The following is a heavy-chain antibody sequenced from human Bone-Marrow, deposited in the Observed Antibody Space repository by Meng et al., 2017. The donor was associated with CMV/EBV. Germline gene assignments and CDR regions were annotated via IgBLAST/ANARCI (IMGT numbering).Heavy chain of an antibody. D-gene: IGHD3-3*01. V-gene: IGHV1-2*02. Sequence: ASVKVSCKASGYTFTGYYMHWVRQAPGQGLEWMGWINPNSGGTNYAQKFQGRVTMTRDTSISTAYMELSRLRSDDTAVYYCARASDFWSGSKDWFDPWGQGPLVTFYS. CDR3: ARASDFWSGSKDWFDP. CDR1: GYTFTGYY. J-gene: IGHJ5*02. CDR2: INPNSGGT.